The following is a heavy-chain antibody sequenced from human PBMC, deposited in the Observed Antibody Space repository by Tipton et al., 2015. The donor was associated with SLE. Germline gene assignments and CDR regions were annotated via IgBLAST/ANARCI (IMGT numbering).Heavy chain of an antibody. V-gene: IGHV4-59*01. J-gene: IGHJ4*02. CDR1: GGSISSYY. D-gene: IGHD3-16*02. CDR3: ARFRIESYFDY. Sequence: TLSFTCTVSGGSISSYYWSWIRQPPGKGLEWIGYIYYSGSTNYNPSLKSRVTISVDTSKNQFSLKLSSVTAADTAVYYCARFRIESYFDYWGQGTLVTVSS. CDR2: IYYSGST.